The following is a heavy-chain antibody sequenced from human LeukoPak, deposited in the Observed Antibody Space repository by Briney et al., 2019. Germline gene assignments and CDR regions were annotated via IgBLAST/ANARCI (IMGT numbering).Heavy chain of an antibody. Sequence: ASVKVSCKASGYTFTSYGISWVRQAPGQGLEWMGWISAYNGNTNYAQKLQGRVTMTTDTSTSTAYMELRSLRSEDTAVYYCARGYRYYYDSSGYFNHYYYYGMDVWGQGTTVTVSS. V-gene: IGHV1-18*01. J-gene: IGHJ6*02. D-gene: IGHD3-22*01. CDR3: ARGYRYYYDSSGYFNHYYYYGMDV. CDR1: GYTFTSYG. CDR2: ISAYNGNT.